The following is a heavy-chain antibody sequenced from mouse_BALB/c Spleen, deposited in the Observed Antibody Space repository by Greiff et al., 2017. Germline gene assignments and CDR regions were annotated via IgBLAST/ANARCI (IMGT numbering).Heavy chain of an antibody. D-gene: IGHD2-4*01. CDR3: TEGDYDVGDY. Sequence: QVQLQQPGAELVKPGASVKMSCKASGYTFTSYNMHWVKQTPGQGLEWIGAIYPGNGDTSYNQKFKGKATLTADKSSSTAYMELRSLTSEDSAVYYCTEGDYDVGDYWGQGTTLTVSS. J-gene: IGHJ2*01. CDR1: GYTFTSYN. V-gene: IGHV1-12*01. CDR2: IYPGNGDT.